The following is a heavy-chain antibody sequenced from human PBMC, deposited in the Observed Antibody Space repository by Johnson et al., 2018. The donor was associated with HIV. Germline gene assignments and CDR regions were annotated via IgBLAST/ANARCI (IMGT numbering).Heavy chain of an antibody. CDR1: GFTVSRNY. CDR2: IYSGGST. D-gene: IGHD1-14*01. Sequence: VQLVESGGGLVQPGGSLRLSCAASGFTVSRNYMSWVRQAPGKGLEWVSIIYSGGSTFYADSVKGRFTISRDNSKNTLYLQMNSLRAEDTAVYYCARAGKTVTFDIWGQGTMVTVSS. CDR3: ARAGKTVTFDI. J-gene: IGHJ3*02. V-gene: IGHV3-66*01.